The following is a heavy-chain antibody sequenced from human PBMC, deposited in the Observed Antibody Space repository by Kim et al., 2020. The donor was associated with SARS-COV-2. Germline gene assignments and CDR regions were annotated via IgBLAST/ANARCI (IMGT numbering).Heavy chain of an antibody. CDR3: VRSGEPHRDYFEH. J-gene: IGHJ4*02. D-gene: IGHD3-16*01. V-gene: IGHV3-20*04. CDR2: INWNGGRT. CDR1: GFSFDDYG. Sequence: GGSLRLSCAASGFSFDDYGMNWVRQVPGKGLEWVSGINWNGGRTNYADSVKGRFTVSRDNAKNTLYLQMNSLRAEDTAVYYCVRSGEPHRDYFEHWGQGT.